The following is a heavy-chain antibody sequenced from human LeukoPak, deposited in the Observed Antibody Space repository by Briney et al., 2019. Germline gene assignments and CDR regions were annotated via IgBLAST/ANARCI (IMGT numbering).Heavy chain of an antibody. CDR1: GGSISSYY. CDR3: ARGTLYRGWSYYLDF. J-gene: IGHJ4*02. V-gene: IGHV4-59*12. D-gene: IGHD6-19*01. Sequence: KASETLSLTCTVSGGSISSYYWSWIRQPPGKGLEWIGYIYYSGSTNYNPSLKSRVTISVETSKNHFSLRLRSVTAADTAMYYCARGTLYRGWSYYLDFWGQGSQVTVSS. CDR2: IYYSGST.